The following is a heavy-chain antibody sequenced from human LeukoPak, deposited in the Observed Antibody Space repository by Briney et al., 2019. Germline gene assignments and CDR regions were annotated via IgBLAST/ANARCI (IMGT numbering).Heavy chain of an antibody. J-gene: IGHJ4*02. D-gene: IGHD3-10*01. CDR1: GFTFNTFS. Sequence: GGSLRLSCAASGFTFNTFSMNWVRQAPGKGLEWVSYISSSGSTIYYVDSVKGRFTISRDNAKNSLYLQMNSLRDEDTAVYYCARITQTLWFGESDYWGQGTLVTVSS. V-gene: IGHV3-48*02. CDR2: ISSSGSTI. CDR3: ARITQTLWFGESDY.